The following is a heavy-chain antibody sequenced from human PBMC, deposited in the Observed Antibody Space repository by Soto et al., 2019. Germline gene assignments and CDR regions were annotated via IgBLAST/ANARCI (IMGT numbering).Heavy chain of an antibody. D-gene: IGHD2-15*01. CDR3: ARDMTYCSGGSCFDIPYYYYYGMDV. Sequence: VASVKVSCKASGYTFTSYGISWVRQAPGQGLEWMGWISAYNGNTNYAQKLQGRVTMTTDTSTSTAYMELRSLRSDDTAVYYCARDMTYCSGGSCFDIPYYYYYGMDVWGQGTTVTVSS. CDR1: GYTFTSYG. CDR2: ISAYNGNT. V-gene: IGHV1-18*01. J-gene: IGHJ6*02.